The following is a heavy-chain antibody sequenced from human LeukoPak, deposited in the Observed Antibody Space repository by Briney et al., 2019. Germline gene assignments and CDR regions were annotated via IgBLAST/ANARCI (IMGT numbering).Heavy chain of an antibody. Sequence: KPSETLSLTCTVSGDSIMDHYWSWIRQPPGKGLEWIGYIYHSGSTNYNPSLESRVTISVDTSKNQFSLKLSSVTAADTAVFYCARHLPGYSYLIGDSWGXGILVTVSS. D-gene: IGHD5-18*01. J-gene: IGHJ5*01. V-gene: IGHV4-59*08. CDR3: ARHLPGYSYLIGDS. CDR2: IYHSGST. CDR1: GDSIMDHY.